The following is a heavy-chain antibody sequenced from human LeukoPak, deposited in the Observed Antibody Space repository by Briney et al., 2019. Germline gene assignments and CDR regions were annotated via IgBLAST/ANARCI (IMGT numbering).Heavy chain of an antibody. D-gene: IGHD3-10*01. J-gene: IGHJ4*02. V-gene: IGHV3-48*01. CDR2: ISSSSSTI. CDR3: ARTRLWFGELLSYFDY. CDR1: GFTFSSYS. Sequence: GGSLRLSCAASGFTFSSYSMNWVRQAPGKGLESVSYISSSSSTIYYADSVKGRFTISRDNAKNSLYLQMNSLRAEDTAVYYCARTRLWFGELLSYFDYWGQGTLVTVSS.